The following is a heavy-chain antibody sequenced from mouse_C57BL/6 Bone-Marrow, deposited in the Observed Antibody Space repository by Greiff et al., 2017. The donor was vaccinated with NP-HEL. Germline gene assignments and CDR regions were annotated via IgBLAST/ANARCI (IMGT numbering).Heavy chain of an antibody. CDR1: GIAFSRYW. CDR3: ARDGHYDGGAMDY. CDR2: INPDSSTI. Sequence: DVKLQESGGGLVQPGGSLKLSCAASGIAFSRYWMSWVRRAPGQGLEWIGEINPDSSTINYAPSLKDKFIISRDNAKNTLYLQMSKVRSEDTAMYYCARDGHYDGGAMDYWGQGTSVTVSS. D-gene: IGHD1-2*01. J-gene: IGHJ4*01. V-gene: IGHV4-1*01.